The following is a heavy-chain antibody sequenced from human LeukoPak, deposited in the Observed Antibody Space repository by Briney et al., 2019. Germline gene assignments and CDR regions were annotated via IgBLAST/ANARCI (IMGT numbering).Heavy chain of an antibody. Sequence: SETLSLTCTVSGYSISSGYYWGWIRQPPGKGLEWIGSIYHSGSTYYNPSLKSRVTISVDTSKNQFSLKLSSVTAADTAVYYCASADIVVVVAATSGSSFDYWGQGTLVTVSS. V-gene: IGHV4-38-2*02. D-gene: IGHD2-15*01. CDR3: ASADIVVVVAATSGSSFDY. J-gene: IGHJ4*02. CDR2: IYHSGST. CDR1: GYSISSGYY.